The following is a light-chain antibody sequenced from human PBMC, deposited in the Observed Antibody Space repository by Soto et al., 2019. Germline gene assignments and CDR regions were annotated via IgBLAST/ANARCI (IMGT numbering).Light chain of an antibody. CDR1: QTVSSN. J-gene: IGKJ2*01. CDR3: QQYNDWPPYT. Sequence: EIVMTQSPATLSVSPGERATLSCRASQTVSSNLAWYQQRPGQAPRLLIYGASTRATGIPDRFSGSGSGTEYTLTISSVQSEDFAVYYCQQYNDWPPYTFGQGTKLEIQ. CDR2: GAS. V-gene: IGKV3-15*01.